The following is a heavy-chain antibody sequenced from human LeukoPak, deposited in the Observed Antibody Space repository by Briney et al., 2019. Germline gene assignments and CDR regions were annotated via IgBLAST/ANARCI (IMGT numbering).Heavy chain of an antibody. J-gene: IGHJ3*02. V-gene: IGHV6-1*01. CDR3: ARFWGDAFDI. Sequence: SQTLSLTCAISGDTVSSNSAAWDWIRQSPSRGLEWLVRTYYRSKWYNDYAVSVKSRITNNPDTSKNQLSLQLNSVTPEDTAVYYCARFWGDAFDIWGQGTMVTVSS. CDR2: TYYRSKWYN. CDR1: GDTVSSNSAA. D-gene: IGHD7-27*01.